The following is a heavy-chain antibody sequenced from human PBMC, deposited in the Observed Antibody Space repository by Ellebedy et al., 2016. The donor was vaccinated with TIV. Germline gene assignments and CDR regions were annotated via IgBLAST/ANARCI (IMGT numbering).Heavy chain of an antibody. CDR3: ARRGYSSGPYWAFDM. D-gene: IGHD6-19*01. Sequence: ASVKVSCKASGYTFTSYGISWVRQAPGQGLEWMGWINPNSGGTNYAQKFQGWVTMTRDTSISTAYIELSRLTSDDTAMYYCARRGYSSGPYWAFDMWGQGTLVTVPS. CDR1: GYTFTSYG. V-gene: IGHV1-2*04. J-gene: IGHJ3*02. CDR2: INPNSGGT.